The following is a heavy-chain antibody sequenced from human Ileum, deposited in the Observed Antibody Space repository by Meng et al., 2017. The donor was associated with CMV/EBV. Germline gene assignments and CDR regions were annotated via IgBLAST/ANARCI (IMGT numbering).Heavy chain of an antibody. CDR2: IHTTDST. CDR1: GGSNGSYY. J-gene: IGHJ4*02. V-gene: IGHV4-4*07. Sequence: QLPLQSAGPGLVQSSVTLSLPCTCSGGSNGSYYWNWIRQPDGKGLEWIGRIHTTDSTNYNPSFKSRVTISVDTSKNQFSLKLTSMTAADTAVYYCARDTGTTGTGSLFDYWGQGILVTVSS. D-gene: IGHD1-1*01. CDR3: ARDTGTTGTGSLFDY.